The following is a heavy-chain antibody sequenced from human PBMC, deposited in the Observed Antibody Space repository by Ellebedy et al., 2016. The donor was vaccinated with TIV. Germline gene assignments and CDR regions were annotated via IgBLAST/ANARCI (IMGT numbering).Heavy chain of an antibody. Sequence: ASVKVSCXASGYTFAMYGISWVRQAPGQGLEWMGWINPNNGGTHYAQKFQGRVTLTRDTSINTAYMELSGLRSDDTAVYYCATDPLDYWGQGTLVTVSS. CDR1: GYTFAMYG. V-gene: IGHV1-2*02. CDR3: ATDPLDY. J-gene: IGHJ4*02. CDR2: INPNNGGT.